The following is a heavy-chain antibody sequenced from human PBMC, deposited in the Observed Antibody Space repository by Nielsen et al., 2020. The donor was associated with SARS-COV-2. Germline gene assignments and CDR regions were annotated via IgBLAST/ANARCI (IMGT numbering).Heavy chain of an antibody. CDR2: IRYDGSNK. J-gene: IGHJ4*02. V-gene: IGHV3-30*02. CDR3: AKTLYSGYDLYSGWTLTDY. Sequence: VRQAPGKGLEWVAFIRYDGSNKYYADSVKGRFTISRDNSKNTLYLQMNSLRAEDTAVYYCAKTLYSGYDLYSGWTLTDYWGQGTLVTVSS. D-gene: IGHD5-12*01.